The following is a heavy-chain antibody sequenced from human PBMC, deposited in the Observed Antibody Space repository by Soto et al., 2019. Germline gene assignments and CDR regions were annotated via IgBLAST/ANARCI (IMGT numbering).Heavy chain of an antibody. CDR2: ISAYNGNT. D-gene: IGHD6-13*01. CDR3: ARDFPSSSVGYYYYYGMDV. CDR1: GYTFTSYG. J-gene: IGHJ6*02. Sequence: GASVNVSCKASGYTFTSYGISWVRQAPGQGLEWMGWISAYNGNTNYAQKLQGRVTMTTDTSTSTAYMELRSLRSDDTAVYYCARDFPSSSVGYYYYYGMDVWGQGTTVTVSS. V-gene: IGHV1-18*01.